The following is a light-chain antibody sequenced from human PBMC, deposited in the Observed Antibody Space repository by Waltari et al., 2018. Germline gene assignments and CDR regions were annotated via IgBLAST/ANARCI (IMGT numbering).Light chain of an antibody. J-gene: IGLJ3*02. V-gene: IGLV10-54*04. CDR3: ATWDRSLNMWL. CDR1: SDHVHYLG. Sequence: QAGLTLPPSVSKGLGQTTTITCTGNSDHVHYLGAAWLQLPQGHPPKLLFYRNNVRPSGISERFSASRSGNTASLTITGLQPEDEADYFCATWDRSLNMWLFGGGTKLTVL. CDR2: RNN.